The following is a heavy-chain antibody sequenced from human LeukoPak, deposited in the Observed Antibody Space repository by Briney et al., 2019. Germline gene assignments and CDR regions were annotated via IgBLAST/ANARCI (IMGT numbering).Heavy chain of an antibody. CDR3: AKGIKCSSLSCDAFGP. CDR2: IYHSGGS. D-gene: IGHD2-2*01. CDR1: GDSISNGYY. V-gene: IGHV4-38-2*02. Sequence: SETLSLTCTVSGDSISNGYYWGWIRQSPGKGLEWIGSIYHSGGSNYNPSLHRRVTMSVDKSNSQFSLSLRSVTAADTAVYYCAKGIKCSSLSCDAFGPWGQGTPVTVSS. J-gene: IGHJ5*02.